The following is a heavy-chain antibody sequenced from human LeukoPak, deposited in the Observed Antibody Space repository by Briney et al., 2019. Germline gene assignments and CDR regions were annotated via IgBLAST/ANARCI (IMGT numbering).Heavy chain of an antibody. CDR2: IYYSGST. CDR1: GGSISSYY. V-gene: IGHV4-39*07. CDR3: ARVLPHGDFKDY. D-gene: IGHD4-17*01. J-gene: IGHJ4*02. Sequence: SETLSLTCTVSGGSISSYYWSWIRQPPGKGLEWIGSIYYSGSTYYNPSLKSRVTISVDTSKNQFSLKLSSVTAADTAVYYCARVLPHGDFKDYWGQGTLVTVSS.